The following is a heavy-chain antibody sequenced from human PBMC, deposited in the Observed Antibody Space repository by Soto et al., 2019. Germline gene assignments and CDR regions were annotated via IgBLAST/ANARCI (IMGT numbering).Heavy chain of an antibody. J-gene: IGHJ5*02. D-gene: IGHD6-6*01. CDR1: GFTFRNYA. Sequence: QVQLVESGGGVVQPGTSLRLSCAASGFTFRNYAMHWVRQAPGKGLEWVAVISFDGGNKIYPDSVKGRFTISRDNSRDTLYLQMNSLRAEDTAVYFCARSPILSRPAWFDPWGQGTLVTVSS. CDR3: ARSPILSRPAWFDP. V-gene: IGHV3-30-3*01. CDR2: ISFDGGNK.